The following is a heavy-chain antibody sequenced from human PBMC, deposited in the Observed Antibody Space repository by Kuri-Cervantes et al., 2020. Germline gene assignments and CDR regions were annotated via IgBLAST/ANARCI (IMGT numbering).Heavy chain of an antibody. CDR3: ANADIAVAGTPYDY. D-gene: IGHD6-19*01. J-gene: IGHJ4*02. CDR1: GFTFGDYA. V-gene: IGHV3-23*01. Sequence: GGSLRLSCTASGFTFGDYAMSWVRQAPGKGLEWVSAISGSGGSTYYADSVKGRFTISRDNSKNTLYLQMNSLRAEDTAVYYCANADIAVAGTPYDYWGQGTLVTVSS. CDR2: ISGSGGST.